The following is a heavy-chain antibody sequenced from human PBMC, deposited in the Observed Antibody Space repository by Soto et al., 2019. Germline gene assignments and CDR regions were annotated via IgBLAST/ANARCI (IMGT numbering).Heavy chain of an antibody. V-gene: IGHV4-39*01. D-gene: IGHD3-22*01. CDR3: AGQLYYYDSSGYPHYFDY. CDR2: IYYSGST. CDR1: LGSISSSSYY. Sequence: PSETLSLTCTVCLGSISSSSYYWGWIRQPPGKGLEWIGSIYYSGSTYYNPSLKSRVTISVDTSKTQFSLTLSSVTAADTAVYYRAGQLYYYDSSGYPHYFDYWGQGTLVTVSS. J-gene: IGHJ4*02.